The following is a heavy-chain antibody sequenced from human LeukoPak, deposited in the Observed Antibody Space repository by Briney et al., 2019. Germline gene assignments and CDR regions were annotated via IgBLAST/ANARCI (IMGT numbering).Heavy chain of an antibody. J-gene: IGHJ3*02. CDR1: GGSISSYY. D-gene: IGHD3-10*02. Sequence: SETLSLTCTVSGGSISSYYWSWIRQPAGKGLEWIGRIYTSGSTNYNPSLKSRVTMSVDTSKSQFSLKLSSVTAADTAVYYCARVLGRDVRSAFDIWGQGTMVTVSS. V-gene: IGHV4-4*07. CDR2: IYTSGST. CDR3: ARVLGRDVRSAFDI.